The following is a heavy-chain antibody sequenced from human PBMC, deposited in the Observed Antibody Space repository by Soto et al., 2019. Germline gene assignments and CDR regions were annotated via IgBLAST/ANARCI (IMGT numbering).Heavy chain of an antibody. D-gene: IGHD7-27*01. CDR1: GFILSDCA. J-gene: IGHJ6*03. Sequence: EVQLVESGGGLVQPGGSLRLSCATSGFILSDCAMNWVRQAPGKGLEWVSYISSSSSVIDYADSVKGRFTVSRDNARNPLDLQMNSPRAEDTAVYYCARDVSWGSNWYYYMDVWGKGTTFTVSS. CDR2: ISSSSSVI. V-gene: IGHV3-48*01. CDR3: ARDVSWGSNWYYYMDV.